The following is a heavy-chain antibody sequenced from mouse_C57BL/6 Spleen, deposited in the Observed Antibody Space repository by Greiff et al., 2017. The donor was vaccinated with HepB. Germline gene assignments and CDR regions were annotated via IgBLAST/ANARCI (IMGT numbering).Heavy chain of an antibody. CDR3: ARGYDYFDY. J-gene: IGHJ2*01. V-gene: IGHV3-1*01. Sequence: EVQLVESGPGMVKPSQSLSLTCTVTGYSITSGYDWHWIRHFPGNKLEWMGYISYSGSTNYNPSLKSRISITHDTSKNHFFLKLNSGTTEDTATYYCARGYDYFDYWGQGTTLTVSS. CDR1: GYSITSGYD. CDR2: ISYSGST. D-gene: IGHD1-1*01.